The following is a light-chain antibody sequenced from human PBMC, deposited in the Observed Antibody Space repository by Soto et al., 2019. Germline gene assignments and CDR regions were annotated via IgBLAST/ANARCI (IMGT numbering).Light chain of an antibody. CDR1: QSFSSSY. CDR2: GAS. Sequence: EIVLTQSPGTLSLSPEERATLSCRASQSFSSSYLAWYQQKPGQAPRLLIYGASSRATGIPDRFSGSESGTDFTLTISRLEPEDFAVYYCQQYGSSPPVTFGQGTRLEIK. CDR3: QQYGSSPPVT. V-gene: IGKV3-20*01. J-gene: IGKJ5*01.